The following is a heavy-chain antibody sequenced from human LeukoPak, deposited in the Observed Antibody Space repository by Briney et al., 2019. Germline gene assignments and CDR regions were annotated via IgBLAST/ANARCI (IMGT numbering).Heavy chain of an antibody. J-gene: IGHJ4*02. D-gene: IGHD3-22*01. V-gene: IGHV4-34*01. CDR1: GGSFSGYY. CDR2: INHSGST. CDR3: ATRTPMYYYDSSGYYDY. Sequence: PSETLSLTCAVYGGSFSGYYWSWIRQPPGKGLGWIGEINHSGSTNYNPSLKSRVTISVDTSKNQFSLKLSSVTAADTAVYYCATRTPMYYYDSSGYYDYWGQGTLVTVSS.